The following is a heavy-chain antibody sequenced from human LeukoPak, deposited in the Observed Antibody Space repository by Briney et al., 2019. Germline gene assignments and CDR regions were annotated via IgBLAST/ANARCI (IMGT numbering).Heavy chain of an antibody. J-gene: IGHJ4*02. Sequence: SETLSPTCTVSGYSISSGYYWGWIRQPPGKGLEWIGSIYHSGSTYYNPSLKSRVTISVDTSKNQFSLKLSSVTAADTAVYYCARARYYDSSGYMFDYWGQGTLVTVSS. V-gene: IGHV4-38-2*02. CDR2: IYHSGST. D-gene: IGHD3-22*01. CDR3: ARARYYDSSGYMFDY. CDR1: GYSISSGYY.